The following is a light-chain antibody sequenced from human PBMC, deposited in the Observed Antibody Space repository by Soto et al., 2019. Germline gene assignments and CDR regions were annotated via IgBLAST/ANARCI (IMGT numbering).Light chain of an antibody. CDR2: LNGDGSH. Sequence: QSVLTQSPSASASLGASVKLTCTLSSGHSSYAIAWHQQQPEKGPRYLMNLNGDGSHTKGDGIPDRFSGSSSGAERYLTISRLQSEDEADYYCQTWATGIRVFGGGTKLTVL. CDR1: SGHSSYA. CDR3: QTWATGIRV. J-gene: IGLJ3*02. V-gene: IGLV4-69*01.